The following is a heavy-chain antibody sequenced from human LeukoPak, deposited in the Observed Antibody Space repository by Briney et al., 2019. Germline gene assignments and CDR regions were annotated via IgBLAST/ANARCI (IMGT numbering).Heavy chain of an antibody. CDR3: ARDKGIGGYSSSLDYYCGMDV. CDR1: GGTFSSYA. V-gene: IGHV1-69*04. Sequence: GASVKVSCKASGGTFSSYAISWVRQAPGQGLEWMGRIIPILGIANYAQKFQGRVTITADKSTSTAYMELSSLRSEDTAVYYCARDKGIGGYSSSLDYYCGMDVWGQGTTVTVSS. J-gene: IGHJ6*02. D-gene: IGHD6-6*01. CDR2: IIPILGIA.